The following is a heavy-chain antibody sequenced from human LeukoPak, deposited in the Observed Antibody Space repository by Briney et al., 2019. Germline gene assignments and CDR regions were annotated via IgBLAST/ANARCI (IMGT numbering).Heavy chain of an antibody. CDR3: ARDLYYDFWSGYYQYYYGMDV. J-gene: IGHJ6*02. V-gene: IGHV3-7*01. D-gene: IGHD3-3*01. Sequence: GGSLRLSCAASGFTFSSYWMSWVRQAPGKGLEWVANIKQDGSEKYYVDSVKGRFTISRDNAKISLYLQMNSLRAEDTAVYYCARDLYYDFWSGYYQYYYGMDVWGQGTTVTVSS. CDR1: GFTFSSYW. CDR2: IKQDGSEK.